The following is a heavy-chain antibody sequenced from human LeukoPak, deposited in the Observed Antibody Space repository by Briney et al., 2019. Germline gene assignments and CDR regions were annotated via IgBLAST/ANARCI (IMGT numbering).Heavy chain of an antibody. CDR3: ARAGSGWYDGVDY. CDR2: INPNSGGT. CDR1: GYTFTGNY. D-gene: IGHD6-19*01. V-gene: IGHV1-2*02. J-gene: IGHJ4*02. Sequence: ASVKVSCKASGYTFTGNYIQWVRQAPGQGLEWMGWINPNSGGTNYAQKFQGRVTMTRDTSISTAYMELSRLRSDDTAVYYCARAGSGWYDGVDYWGQGTLVTVSS.